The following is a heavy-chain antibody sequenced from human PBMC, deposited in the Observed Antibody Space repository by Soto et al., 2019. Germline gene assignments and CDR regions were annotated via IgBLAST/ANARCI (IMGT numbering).Heavy chain of an antibody. CDR2: IYYSGST. Sequence: LSLTCTVSCGSISSSNYYLGWIRHPPGKVMEWIGTIYYSGSTYYNPSLKSRVTISVDTSKNQFSLNLISVTAADTAVYYCARLVVVASSSSLYPGFFDFWGQGTLVTVSS. V-gene: IGHV4-39*01. D-gene: IGHD2-15*01. J-gene: IGHJ4*02. CDR3: ARLVVVASSSSLYPGFFDF. CDR1: CGSISSSNYY.